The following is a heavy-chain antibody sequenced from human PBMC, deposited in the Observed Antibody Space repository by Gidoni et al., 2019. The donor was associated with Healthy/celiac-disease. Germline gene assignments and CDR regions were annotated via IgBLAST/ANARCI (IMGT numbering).Heavy chain of an antibody. J-gene: IGHJ4*02. Sequence: QAQLVQPGAEVTKPGASVKVSCKASGDTFTSHDINWVRQATGQGPEWMGWMNPNSGNTGYAQKFQGRVTMTRNTSISTAYMELSSLRSEDTAVYYCAISTTWAKFDYWGQGTLVTVSS. D-gene: IGHD5-12*01. V-gene: IGHV1-8*01. CDR3: AISTTWAKFDY. CDR2: MNPNSGNT. CDR1: GDTFTSHD.